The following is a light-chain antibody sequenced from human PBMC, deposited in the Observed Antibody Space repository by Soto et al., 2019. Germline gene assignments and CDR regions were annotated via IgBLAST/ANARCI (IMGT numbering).Light chain of an antibody. V-gene: IGKV3-20*01. CDR2: LAS. Sequence: EIVLTQSPGTLSLSPGERATLSCRASQSVSSSYLAWYQQKPGQAPRLLIYLASSRATGIPDRFSGSGSGTDFTLTISRLEPEDFAVYYCQQYGSSPPWTFGQGTKV. CDR1: QSVSSSY. CDR3: QQYGSSPPWT. J-gene: IGKJ1*01.